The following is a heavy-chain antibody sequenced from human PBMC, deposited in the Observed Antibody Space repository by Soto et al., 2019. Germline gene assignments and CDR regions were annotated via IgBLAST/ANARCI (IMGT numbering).Heavy chain of an antibody. Sequence: EVQVVESGGGLVQPGESLRLSCAASGFPFTPFWMHWVRQAPGKALLWLSHINSDGSTKVYADSVKGRFTISRDKAKNTLYLQMNRLKAEDTAVYYCVSDRGRPDSFKVWGRGTMVTVSS. V-gene: IGHV3-74*01. D-gene: IGHD3-10*01. CDR3: VSDRGRPDSFKV. CDR1: GFPFTPFW. CDR2: INSDGSTK. J-gene: IGHJ3*01.